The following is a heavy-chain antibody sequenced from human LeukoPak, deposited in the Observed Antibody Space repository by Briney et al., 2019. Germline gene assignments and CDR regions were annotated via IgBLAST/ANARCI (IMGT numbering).Heavy chain of an antibody. J-gene: IGHJ5*02. Sequence: PGGSLRLSCAASGFTFSSYAMSWVRQAPGKGLEWVSAISGSGGSTYYADSVKGRFTISRDNSKNTLYLQMNSLRAEDTAVYYCAKFIDDFWSGIGEGDWFDPWGQGTLVTVSS. CDR1: GFTFSSYA. D-gene: IGHD3-3*01. CDR2: ISGSGGST. CDR3: AKFIDDFWSGIGEGDWFDP. V-gene: IGHV3-23*01.